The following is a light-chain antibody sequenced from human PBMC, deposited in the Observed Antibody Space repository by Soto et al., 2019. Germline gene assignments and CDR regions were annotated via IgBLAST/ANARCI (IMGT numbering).Light chain of an antibody. V-gene: IGLV1-51*02. CDR1: SSNIGNHL. CDR2: ENN. Sequence: VLTQPPSISAAPGQKVTISCSGSSSNIGNHLVSWYQQFPGTAPKLLIYENNKRPSGIPDRFSGSKSGTSATLGITGIQTGDEADYYCGTWDSSLSAYVFGTGTKVTVL. CDR3: GTWDSSLSAYV. J-gene: IGLJ1*01.